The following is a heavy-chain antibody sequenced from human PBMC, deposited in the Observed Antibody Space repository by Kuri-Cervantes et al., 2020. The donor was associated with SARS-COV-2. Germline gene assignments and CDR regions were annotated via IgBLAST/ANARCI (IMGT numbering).Heavy chain of an antibody. Sequence: GGSLRLSCAASGFTFSSYSMNWVRQAPGKGLEWVSSISSSSSYIYNADSVKGRFTVSRDNAKNSLYLQMNSLRAEDTAVYYCAKVVGYGGNSESYYYYGMDVWGQGTTVTVSS. J-gene: IGHJ6*02. CDR1: GFTFSSYS. CDR3: AKVVGYGGNSESYYYYGMDV. V-gene: IGHV3-21*01. CDR2: ISSSSSYI. D-gene: IGHD4-23*01.